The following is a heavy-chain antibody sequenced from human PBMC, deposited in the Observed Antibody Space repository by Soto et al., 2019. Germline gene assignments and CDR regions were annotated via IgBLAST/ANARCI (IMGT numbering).Heavy chain of an antibody. CDR2: ISGSGVST. D-gene: IGHD2-21*02. Sequence: LRLSCAASGFTFSSYAMTWVRQAPGKGLEWVSGISGSGVSTYYADSVKGRFTISRDNSKNTLYLQMNSLRAEDTALYYCAKGSRADCYSDSYYWGQGTLVTVSS. CDR1: GFTFSSYA. J-gene: IGHJ4*02. V-gene: IGHV3-23*01. CDR3: AKGSRADCYSDSYY.